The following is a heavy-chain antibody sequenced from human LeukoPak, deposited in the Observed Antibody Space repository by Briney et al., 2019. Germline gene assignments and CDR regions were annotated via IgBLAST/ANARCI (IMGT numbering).Heavy chain of an antibody. D-gene: IGHD3-22*01. Sequence: QPGRSLRLSCAASGFTFSSYAMHWVRQAPGKGLEWVAVLSYDGSSRYNTDSVKGRFTISRDNSKNTLHLQMNSQRAEDTAVYYCARDETYYYDSSGYYPDAFDIWGQGTMVTVSS. CDR1: GFTFSSYA. CDR3: ARDETYYYDSSGYYPDAFDI. CDR2: LSYDGSSR. J-gene: IGHJ3*02. V-gene: IGHV3-30*14.